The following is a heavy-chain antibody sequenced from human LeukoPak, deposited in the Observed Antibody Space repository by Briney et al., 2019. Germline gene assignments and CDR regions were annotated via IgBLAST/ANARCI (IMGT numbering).Heavy chain of an antibody. Sequence: ASVKVSCKASGYTFTSYGISWVRQAPGQGLEWMGWISAYNGNTNYAQKLQGRVTMTTDTSTSTVYMELSSLRSEDTAVYYCARDPGPIVAEYYFDYWGQGTLVTVSS. CDR1: GYTFTSYG. CDR2: ISAYNGNT. D-gene: IGHD3-22*01. CDR3: ARDPGPIVAEYYFDY. J-gene: IGHJ4*02. V-gene: IGHV1-18*01.